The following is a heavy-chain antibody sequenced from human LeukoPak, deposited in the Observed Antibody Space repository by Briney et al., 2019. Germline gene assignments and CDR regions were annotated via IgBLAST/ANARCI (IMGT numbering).Heavy chain of an antibody. CDR1: GFTFSSYA. V-gene: IGHV3-30*04. CDR3: ARVDDLDAFDI. D-gene: IGHD2-2*03. CDR2: ISDDGSNK. Sequence: GGSLRLSCAASGFTFSSYAMHWVRQAPGKGLEWVAVISDDGSNKYYADSVKGRFTISRDNSKNTLYLQMNSLRPEDTAVYYCARVDDLDAFDIWGQGTMVTVSS. J-gene: IGHJ3*02.